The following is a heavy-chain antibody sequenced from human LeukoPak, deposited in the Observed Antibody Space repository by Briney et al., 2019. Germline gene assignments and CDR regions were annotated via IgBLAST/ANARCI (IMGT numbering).Heavy chain of an antibody. CDR1: GYTLTSYD. J-gene: IGHJ6*03. V-gene: IGHV1-8*03. D-gene: IGHD3-9*01. Sequence: ASVKVSCKASGYTLTSYDINWVRQATGQGLEWMGWMNPNSGNTGYAQKFQGRVTITRNTSISTAYMELSSLRSEDTAVYYCARGSSLRYFETYYYYYYMDVWGKGTTVTVSS. CDR2: MNPNSGNT. CDR3: ARGSSLRYFETYYYYYYMDV.